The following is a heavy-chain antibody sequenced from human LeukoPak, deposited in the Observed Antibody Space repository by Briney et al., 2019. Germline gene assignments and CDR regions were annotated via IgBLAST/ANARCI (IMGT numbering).Heavy chain of an antibody. CDR3: ARATDYSNYGYFDY. CDR2: IYSSGSG. J-gene: IGHJ4*02. Sequence: PSETLSLTCSVSGGSTSEYYWNWIRQPPGKGLEWMGYIYSSGSGNYNPSLESRVTMSVDTSKNQFSLKLSSVTAADTAVYYCARATDYSNYGYFDYWGQGTLVTVSS. V-gene: IGHV4-59*12. D-gene: IGHD4-11*01. CDR1: GGSTSEYY.